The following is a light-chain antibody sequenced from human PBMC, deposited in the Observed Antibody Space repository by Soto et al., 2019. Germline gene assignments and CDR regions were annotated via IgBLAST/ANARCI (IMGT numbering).Light chain of an antibody. CDR1: QSVLYSSNNENY. J-gene: IGKJ2*01. CDR2: WAP. CDR3: QQYYATPHT. V-gene: IGKV4-1*01. Sequence: DIVMTQSPDSLPVSLGERATINCKSSQSVLYSSNNENYLAWYQQKPGQPPRLLLYWAPIRESGVPARFSGSGSGTDFTLTISTLQAEDVAVYYCQQYYATPHTFGQGTKLEIK.